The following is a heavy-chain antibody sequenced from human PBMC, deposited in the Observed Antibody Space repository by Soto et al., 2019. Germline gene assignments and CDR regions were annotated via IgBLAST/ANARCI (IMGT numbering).Heavy chain of an antibody. CDR3: ARDPEYGRDYYYYYGMDV. CDR1: GFTFSSYA. CDR2: ISYDGSNK. V-gene: IGHV3-30-3*01. D-gene: IGHD4-17*01. J-gene: IGHJ6*02. Sequence: PGGSLRLSCAASGFTFSSYAMHWVRQAPGKGLEWVAVISYDGSNKYYADSVKGRFTISRDNSKNTLYLQMNSLRAEDTAVYYCARDPEYGRDYYYYYGMDVWGQGTTVTVSS.